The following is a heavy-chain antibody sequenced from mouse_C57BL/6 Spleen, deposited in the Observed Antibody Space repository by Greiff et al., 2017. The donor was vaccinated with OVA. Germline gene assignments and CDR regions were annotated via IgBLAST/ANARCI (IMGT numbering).Heavy chain of an antibody. Sequence: DVHLVESGPELVKPGASVKISCKASGYSFTGYYMHWVKQSHGNILDWIGYIYPYNGVSSYNQKFKGKATLTVDKSSSTAYMELRSLTSEDSAVYYCARNYDYDEGPSMDYWGQGTSVTVSS. CDR1: GYSFTGYY. J-gene: IGHJ4*01. CDR2: IYPYNGVS. CDR3: ARNYDYDEGPSMDY. V-gene: IGHV1-31*01. D-gene: IGHD2-4*01.